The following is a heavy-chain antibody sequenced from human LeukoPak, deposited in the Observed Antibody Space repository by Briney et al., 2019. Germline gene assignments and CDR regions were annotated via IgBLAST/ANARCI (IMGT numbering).Heavy chain of an antibody. D-gene: IGHD3-16*01. V-gene: IGHV4-61*02. CDR3: ARNGEVSRFDY. J-gene: IGHJ4*02. CDR1: GGSISSGSYC. CDR2: VYPGGST. Sequence: SETLSLTCTVSGGSISSGSYCRGWIRQPAGKGLEWIGRVYPGGSTNYNPSLKSRVTISIDTSKNQFSLKLSSVTAADTAVYYCARNGEVSRFDYWGQGTLVTVSS.